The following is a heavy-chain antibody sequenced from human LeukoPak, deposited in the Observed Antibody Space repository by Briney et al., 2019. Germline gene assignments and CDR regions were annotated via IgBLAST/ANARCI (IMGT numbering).Heavy chain of an antibody. D-gene: IGHD3-10*01. CDR3: ARGVWLDY. CDR2: IYSGGST. CDR1: GFTFSSYG. V-gene: IGHV3-66*01. Sequence: PGGSLRLSCAASGFTFSSYGMHWVRQAPGKGLEWVSIIYSGGSTYYADSVKGRFTISRDNSKNTLYLQMNSLRAEDTAVYYCARGVWLDYWGQGTLVTVSS. J-gene: IGHJ4*02.